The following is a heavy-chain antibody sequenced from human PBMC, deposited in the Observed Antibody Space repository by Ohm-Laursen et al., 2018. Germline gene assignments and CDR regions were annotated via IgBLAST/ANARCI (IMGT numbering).Heavy chain of an antibody. D-gene: IGHD3-9*01. V-gene: IGHV3-21*04. J-gene: IGHJ5*02. CDR1: GFTFSSYS. CDR3: AKGGTMTGTYRWFDP. CDR2: ISSSSSYI. Sequence: SLRLSCAASGFTFSSYSMNWVRQAPGKGLEWVSSISSSSSYIYYADSVKGRFTISRDNAKNSLYLQMNSLRAEGTAVYYCAKGGTMTGTYRWFDPWGQGTLVTVSS.